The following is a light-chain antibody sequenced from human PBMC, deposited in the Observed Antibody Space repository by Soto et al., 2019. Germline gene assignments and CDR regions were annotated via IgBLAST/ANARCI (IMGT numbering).Light chain of an antibody. CDR1: QSISSNY. CDR2: GAS. J-gene: IGKJ5*01. CDR3: QQFGSSPIT. V-gene: IGKV3-20*01. Sequence: EIVLTQSPGTLSLSPGERATLSCRASQSISSNYLAWYQQKPGQAPRLLIYGASSRATGIPDRFSGSGSGTDFTLTISRLEPEDFSVYYCQQFGSSPITFCQGTRLESK.